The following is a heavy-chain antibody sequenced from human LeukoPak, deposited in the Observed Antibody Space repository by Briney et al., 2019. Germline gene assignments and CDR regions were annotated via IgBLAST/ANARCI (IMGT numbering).Heavy chain of an antibody. Sequence: GGSLRLSCAASGFTFSSYSMHWVRQAPGKGLEWVAVISYDGSNKYYADSVKGRFTISRDNSKNTLYLQMNSLRAEDTAVYYCACGTIVFDIWGQGTMVTVSS. CDR3: ACGTIVFDI. J-gene: IGHJ3*02. V-gene: IGHV3-30*03. D-gene: IGHD3-22*01. CDR1: GFTFSSYS. CDR2: ISYDGSNK.